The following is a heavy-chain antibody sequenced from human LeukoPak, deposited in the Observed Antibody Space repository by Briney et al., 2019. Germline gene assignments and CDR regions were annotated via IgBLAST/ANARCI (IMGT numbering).Heavy chain of an antibody. CDR2: IKEDGSEK. CDR1: GFTFSAHW. J-gene: IGHJ3*02. D-gene: IGHD4-17*01. Sequence: GGSLRLSCAASGFTFSAHWMSWVRQAPGKGLEWVANIKEDGSEKNYVDSVKGRFTISRDNAKNSLYLQMNSLRAEDTAVYYCAKVNDYGDYIDAFDIWGQGTMVTVSS. CDR3: AKVNDYGDYIDAFDI. V-gene: IGHV3-7*03.